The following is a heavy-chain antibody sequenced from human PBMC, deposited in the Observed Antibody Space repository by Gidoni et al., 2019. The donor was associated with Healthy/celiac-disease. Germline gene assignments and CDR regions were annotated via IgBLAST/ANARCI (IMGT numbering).Heavy chain of an antibody. V-gene: IGHV3-23*01. CDR2: ISGIGGST. CDR1: GFTFSSYA. CDR3: AKGAREYSSSHPDY. Sequence: EVQLLESGGGLVQPGGSLRLSCEASGFTFSSYAMSWVRQAPGKGLDCCSAISGIGGSTYYADSVKGRFTISRDNSKNTLYLQMNSLRAEDTAVYYCAKGAREYSSSHPDYWGQGTLVTVSS. J-gene: IGHJ4*02. D-gene: IGHD6-6*01.